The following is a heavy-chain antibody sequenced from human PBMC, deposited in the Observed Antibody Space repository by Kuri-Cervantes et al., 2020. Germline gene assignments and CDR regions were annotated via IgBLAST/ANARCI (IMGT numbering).Heavy chain of an antibody. CDR1: GYTFTSYY. J-gene: IGHJ4*02. CDR3: ARPALIAVAGTVGRGGRGIGYYFDY. V-gene: IGHV1-46*01. CDR2: INPSGGST. D-gene: IGHD6-19*01. Sequence: ASVKVSCKASGYTFTSYYMHWVRQAPGQGLEWMGIINPSGGSTSYAQEFQGRVTVTRDTSTSTVYMELSSLRSEDTAVYYCARPALIAVAGTVGRGGRGIGYYFDYWGQGTLVTVSS.